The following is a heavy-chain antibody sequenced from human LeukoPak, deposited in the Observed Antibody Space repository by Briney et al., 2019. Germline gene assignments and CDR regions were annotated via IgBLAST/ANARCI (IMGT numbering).Heavy chain of an antibody. V-gene: IGHV1-2*02. CDR2: INPNSGGT. CDR3: AREVRDCSSTSCYSPYSYYYYGMDV. J-gene: IGHJ6*02. Sequence: ASVKVSCKASGYTFIGCYMHWVRQAPGQGLEWMGWINPNSGGTNYAQKFQGRVTMTRDTSISTAYMELSRLRSDDTAVYYCAREVRDCSSTSCYSPYSYYYYGMDVWGQGTTVTASS. CDR1: GYTFIGCY. D-gene: IGHD2-2*02.